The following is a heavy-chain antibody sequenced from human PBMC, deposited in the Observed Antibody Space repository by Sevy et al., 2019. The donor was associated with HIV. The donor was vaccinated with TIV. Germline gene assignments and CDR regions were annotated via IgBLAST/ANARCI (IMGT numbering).Heavy chain of an antibody. CDR2: ISSSGTTI. Sequence: GGSLRLSCEAPGFTFSSYEMNWVRQAPGKGLEWVSYISSSGTTIKYADSVKGRFTISRDNAKNSLYMQMNSLRAEDTAVYYCARVDANYDKGFDPWGQGTLVTVSS. CDR1: GFTFSSYE. V-gene: IGHV3-48*03. J-gene: IGHJ5*02. CDR3: ARVDANYDKGFDP. D-gene: IGHD3-22*01.